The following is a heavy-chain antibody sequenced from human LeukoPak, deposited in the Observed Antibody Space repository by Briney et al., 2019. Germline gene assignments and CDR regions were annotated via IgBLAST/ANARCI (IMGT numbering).Heavy chain of an antibody. CDR2: XYXSGST. J-gene: IGHJ4*01. Sequence: SETXXLXXTVSGGSIXXXXXXXIXQPAGXXLEWIXXXYXSGSTXXXXSXXXXVTISLNTSKNQFSLRLTSVTAADTAVYYCAMTAITDPFWGHGTLVTVSS. CDR3: AMTAITDPF. V-gene: IGHV4-4*07. CDR1: GGSIXXXX. D-gene: IGHD2-21*02.